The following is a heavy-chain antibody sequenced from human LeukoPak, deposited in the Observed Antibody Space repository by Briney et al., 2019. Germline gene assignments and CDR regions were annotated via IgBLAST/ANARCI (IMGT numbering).Heavy chain of an antibody. CDR1: GYTFTGYY. CDR2: INPNSGGT. CDR3: ARDRSSSWYSPQLA. D-gene: IGHD6-13*01. V-gene: IGHV1-2*02. J-gene: IGHJ5*02. Sequence: GASVKVSCKASGYTFTGYYMHWVRQAPGQGLEWMGWINPNSGGTNYAQKFQGRVTMTRDTSISTAYMELSRLRSDDTAVYYCARDRSSSWYSPQLAWGQGTLVTVSS.